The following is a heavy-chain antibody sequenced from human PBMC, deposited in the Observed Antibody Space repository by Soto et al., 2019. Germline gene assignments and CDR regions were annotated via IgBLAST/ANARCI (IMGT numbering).Heavy chain of an antibody. CDR3: ARGARGGSGSYYNVKVRDAFDI. V-gene: IGHV1-3*01. D-gene: IGHD3-10*01. CDR2: INAGNGNT. Sequence: GASVKVSCKASGYTFTSYGISWVRQAPGQRLEWMGWINAGNGNTKYSQKFQGRVTITRDTSASTAYMELSSLRYEETAVYYCARGARGGSGSYYNVKVRDAFDIWGQGTMVTVSS. CDR1: GYTFTSYG. J-gene: IGHJ3*02.